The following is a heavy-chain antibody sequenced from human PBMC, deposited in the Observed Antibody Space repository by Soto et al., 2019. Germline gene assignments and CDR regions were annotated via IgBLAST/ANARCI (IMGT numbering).Heavy chain of an antibody. J-gene: IGHJ4*02. CDR3: ARDRSNSPDYFDY. V-gene: IGHV4-30-4*01. CDR2: IYYSGST. D-gene: IGHD6-6*01. Sequence: PSETLSLTCTVSGGSISSDYYYWSWIRQPPGKGLEWIGYIYYSGSTSYNPSLESRISISIDTSKNQFSLKLTSVSAADTAVYYCARDRSNSPDYFDYWGQGTLVTVYS. CDR1: GGSISSDYYY.